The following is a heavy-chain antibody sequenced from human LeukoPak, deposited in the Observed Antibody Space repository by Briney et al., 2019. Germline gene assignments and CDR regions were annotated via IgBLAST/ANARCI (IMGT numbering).Heavy chain of an antibody. CDR1: GFTFSNAW. Sequence: GGSLRLSCAASGFTFSNAWMSWVRQAPGKGLEWVGRIKSKTDGGTTDYAAPVKGRFTISRDDSKNTLYLQMNSLKTEDTAVYYCTTRIRRDGYNSTQLPNDYWGQGTLVTVSS. CDR2: IKSKTDGGTT. V-gene: IGHV3-15*01. J-gene: IGHJ4*02. D-gene: IGHD5-24*01. CDR3: TTRIRRDGYNSTQLPNDY.